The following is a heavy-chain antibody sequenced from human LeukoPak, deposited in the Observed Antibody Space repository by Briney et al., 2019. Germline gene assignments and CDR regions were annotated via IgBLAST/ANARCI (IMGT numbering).Heavy chain of an antibody. CDR3: ARHQVSWSSSLYYFDY. J-gene: IGHJ4*02. CDR1: GGSISSYY. D-gene: IGHD6-13*01. Sequence: SETLSLTCTVSGGSISSYYWSWIRQPPGKGLEWIGYIYYSGRTNYNPSLKSRVTISVDTSKKHFSLKLSSVTAADTAVYYCARHQVSWSSSLYYFDYWGQGTLVTVSS. V-gene: IGHV4-59*01. CDR2: IYYSGRT.